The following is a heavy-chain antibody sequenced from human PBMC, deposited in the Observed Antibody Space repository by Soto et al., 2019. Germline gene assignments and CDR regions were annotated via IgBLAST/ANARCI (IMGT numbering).Heavy chain of an antibody. CDR2: INPNSGGT. CDR3: AREVGWDSTMGMDV. Sequence: ASVKVSCKASGYTFTGYYMHWVRQAPGQGLEWMGWINPNSGGTNYAQKFQGWVTMTRDTSISTAYMELSRLRSDDTAVYYCAREVGWDSTMGMDVWGQGTTVTVSS. V-gene: IGHV1-2*04. CDR1: GYTFTGYY. J-gene: IGHJ6*02. D-gene: IGHD3-10*01.